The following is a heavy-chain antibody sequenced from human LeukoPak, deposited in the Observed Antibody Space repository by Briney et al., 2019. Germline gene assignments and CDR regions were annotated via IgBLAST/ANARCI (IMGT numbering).Heavy chain of an antibody. D-gene: IGHD6-6*01. CDR2: IRYDGSNK. Sequence: GGSLRLSCAASGFTFSSYGMHWVRQAPGKGLEWVAFIRYDGSNKYYADSVEGRFTISRDNSKNTLYLQMNSLRAEDTAVYYCAKEGGGGQLVPKEAYYYYYYMDVWGKGTTVTVSS. CDR1: GFTFSSYG. CDR3: AKEGGGGQLVPKEAYYYYYYMDV. J-gene: IGHJ6*03. V-gene: IGHV3-30*02.